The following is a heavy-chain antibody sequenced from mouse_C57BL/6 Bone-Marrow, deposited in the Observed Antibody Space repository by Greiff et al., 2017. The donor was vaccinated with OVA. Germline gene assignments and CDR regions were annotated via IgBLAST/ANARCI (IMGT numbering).Heavy chain of an antibody. Sequence: QVQLQQPGAELVKPGASVKLSCKASGYTFTSYWMQWVKQRPGQGLEWIGEIDPSDSYTNYNHKFKGKATLTVDTSSSTAYMQLSSLTSEDAAVYYCAREGLRYGYFDVWGTGTTVTVSS. V-gene: IGHV1-50*01. J-gene: IGHJ1*03. CDR1: GYTFTSYW. CDR3: AREGLRYGYFDV. CDR2: IDPSDSYT. D-gene: IGHD2-2*01.